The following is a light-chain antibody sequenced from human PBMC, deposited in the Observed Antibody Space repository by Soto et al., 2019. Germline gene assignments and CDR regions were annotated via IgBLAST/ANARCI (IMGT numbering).Light chain of an antibody. CDR3: QQGDHFPFT. V-gene: IGKV1-39*01. Sequence: DIQLTQSPSSLSASVGDRVTITCRPSQAINKYLSWFRQKPGKAPEPLIYDVSTLQSGVPSRFSGSGSGTYFTLTISSLQPEDFATYYCQQGDHFPFTFGPGTKVDI. CDR1: QAINKY. CDR2: DVS. J-gene: IGKJ3*01.